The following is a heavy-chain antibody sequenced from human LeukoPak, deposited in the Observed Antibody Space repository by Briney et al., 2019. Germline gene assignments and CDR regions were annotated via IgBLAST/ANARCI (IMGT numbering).Heavy chain of an antibody. D-gene: IGHD1-26*01. CDR3: ARIQWELLVFDY. J-gene: IGHJ4*02. CDR2: ISYDGSNK. CDR1: GFTFSSYA. Sequence: AGGSLRLSCAASGFTFSSYAMHWVRQAPGKGLEWVAVISYDGSNKYYADSVKGRFTISRDNSKNTLYLQMNSLRAEDTAVYYCARIQWELLVFDYWGQGTLVTVSS. V-gene: IGHV3-30-3*01.